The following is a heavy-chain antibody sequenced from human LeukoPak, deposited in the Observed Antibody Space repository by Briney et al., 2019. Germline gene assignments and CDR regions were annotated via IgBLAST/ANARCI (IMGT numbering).Heavy chain of an antibody. CDR1: GFTFSSYW. CDR2: IKQDGSEK. CDR3: ARDVSSSWYFIDY. V-gene: IGHV3-7*01. Sequence: GGSLRLSCAASGFTFSSYWMSWVRQAPGKGLEWVANIKQDGSEKYYVDSVKGRFTISRDNAKNSLYLQMNSLRAEDTAVYYCARDVSSSWYFIDYWGQGTLVTVSS. J-gene: IGHJ4*02. D-gene: IGHD6-13*01.